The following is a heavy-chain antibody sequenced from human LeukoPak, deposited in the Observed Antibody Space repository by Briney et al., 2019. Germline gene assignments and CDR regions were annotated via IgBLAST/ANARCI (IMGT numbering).Heavy chain of an antibody. Sequence: SETLSLTCTVSGGSINSASDYWGWIRQSPGKGLEWIGAIYYSGVTFYNPSLKSRVTISVDTSKNQFSLKLTSVTAADTSIYYCVGRKSTTPNWCDPWGQGTLVTVSS. CDR1: GGSINSASDY. D-gene: IGHD1-1*01. J-gene: IGHJ5*02. V-gene: IGHV4-39*01. CDR3: VGRKSTTPNWCDP. CDR2: IYYSGVT.